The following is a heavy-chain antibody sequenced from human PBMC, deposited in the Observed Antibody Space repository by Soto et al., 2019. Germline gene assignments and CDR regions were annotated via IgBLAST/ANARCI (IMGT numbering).Heavy chain of an antibody. Sequence: EVQLLESGGGLVQPGGSLSLSCAASGFTFITYAMSWVRQAPGKGLEWVSAISGSGGATYYADSVKGRFTISRDNSKNTLYLQINSLRAEDTAVYYCARGDTNNWYVFDYWGHGTLVTVSS. D-gene: IGHD1-1*01. CDR2: ISGSGGAT. CDR3: ARGDTNNWYVFDY. CDR1: GFTFITYA. V-gene: IGHV3-23*01. J-gene: IGHJ4*01.